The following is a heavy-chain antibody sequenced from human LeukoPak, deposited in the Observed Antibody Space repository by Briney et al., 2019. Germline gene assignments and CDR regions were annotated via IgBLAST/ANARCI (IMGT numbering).Heavy chain of an antibody. V-gene: IGHV1-46*01. J-gene: IGHJ6*03. CDR2: INPSGGST. Sequence: ASVKVSCKASGYTFTSYYMHWVRQAPGQGLEWMGIINPSGGSTSYAQKFQGRVTMTRDMSTSTVYMELSSLRSEDTAVYYCARVGWLRPQLLPKKNYYYYMDVWGKGTTVTVSS. CDR1: GYTFTSYY. CDR3: ARVGWLRPQLLPKKNYYYYMDV. D-gene: IGHD2-15*01.